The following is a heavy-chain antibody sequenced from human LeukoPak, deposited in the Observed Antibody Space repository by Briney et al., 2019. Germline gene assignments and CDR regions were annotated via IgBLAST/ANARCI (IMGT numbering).Heavy chain of an antibody. J-gene: IGHJ4*02. Sequence: PSETLSLTCTVSGGSISSSSYYWGWIRQPPGKGLEWIGSIYYSGSTYCNPSLKSRVTISVDTSKNQFSLKLSSVTAADTAVYYCAKGGYYGDYVFGYWGQGTLVTVSS. CDR1: GGSISSSSYY. D-gene: IGHD4-17*01. V-gene: IGHV4-39*01. CDR2: IYYSGST. CDR3: AKGGYYGDYVFGY.